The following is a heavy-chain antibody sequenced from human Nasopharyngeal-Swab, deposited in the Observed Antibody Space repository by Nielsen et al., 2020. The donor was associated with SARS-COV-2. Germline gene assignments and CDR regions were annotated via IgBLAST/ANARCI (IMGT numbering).Heavy chain of an antibody. D-gene: IGHD5-24*01. J-gene: IGHJ6*02. CDR1: DGSISSSSYY. Sequence: SELLSLTCTVSDGSISSSSYYWGWIRQPPGKGLEWIGRIYYSGRTYYNPSLKSRVTISVDTSKNQFSLKLSSVTAGDTAVYYCAGVVEMDTNTPPEPPPQNIKSYGYYGIDVWGQGTTVTVSS. CDR2: IYYSGRT. CDR3: AGVVEMDTNTPPEPPPQNIKSYGYYGIDV. V-gene: IGHV4-39*01.